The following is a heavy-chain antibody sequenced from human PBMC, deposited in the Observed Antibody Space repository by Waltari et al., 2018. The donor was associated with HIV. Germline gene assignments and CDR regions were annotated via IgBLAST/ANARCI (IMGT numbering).Heavy chain of an antibody. CDR3: ARDQWVDYGDSYPTLLGYYGMDV. CDR1: GANFSSYA. Sequence: QVQLVQSGAEVKKPGSSVKVSCKTYGANFSSYAISWVRQAHGQALRWMGRISPIFGTANYAQKFQGRVTITADKSTSTAYMELSSLRSEDTAVYYCARDQWVDYGDSYPTLLGYYGMDVWGQGTTVTVSS. J-gene: IGHJ6*02. CDR2: ISPIFGTA. D-gene: IGHD4-17*01. V-gene: IGHV1-69*06.